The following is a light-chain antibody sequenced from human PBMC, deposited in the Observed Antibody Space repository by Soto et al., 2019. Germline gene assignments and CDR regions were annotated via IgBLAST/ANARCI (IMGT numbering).Light chain of an antibody. CDR2: GAS. CDR3: QQYITWPLYS. J-gene: IGKJ2*03. V-gene: IGKV3D-15*01. CDR1: QGVGTN. Sequence: EIVMTQSPATLSVSPGERATLSCRASQGVGTNLAWYQHIPGQPPRLVIYGASTRATGIPDRFSGSGSGSDFTLTISSRQSEDFVVYYCQQYITWPLYSFGQGTKLEIK.